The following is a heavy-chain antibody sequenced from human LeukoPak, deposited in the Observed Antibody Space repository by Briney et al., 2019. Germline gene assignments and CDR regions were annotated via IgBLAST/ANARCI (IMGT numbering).Heavy chain of an antibody. Sequence: ASVKVSCKASGYTFTGCYMHWVRQAPGQGLEWMGWINPNSGGTNYAQKFQGRVTMTRDTSISTAYMELSRLRSDDTAVYYCARAFDDYGDYTGYWGQGTLVTVSS. CDR3: ARAFDDYGDYTGY. D-gene: IGHD4-17*01. J-gene: IGHJ4*02. CDR1: GYTFTGCY. CDR2: INPNSGGT. V-gene: IGHV1-2*02.